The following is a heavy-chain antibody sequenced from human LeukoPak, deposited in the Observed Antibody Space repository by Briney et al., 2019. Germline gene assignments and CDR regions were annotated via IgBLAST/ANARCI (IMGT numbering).Heavy chain of an antibody. CDR1: GGSISSSFYY. CDR2: TYYSGTT. D-gene: IGHD3-22*01. Sequence: SETLSLTCTVSGGSISSSFYYWGWLRQPPGKGLEWIGSTYYSGTTYYKPSLKSRVSVSVDTSKNQLSLNLTSVTAADTALYYCARHGYYYYTSGYFGYWGQGILVTVSS. J-gene: IGHJ4*02. V-gene: IGHV4-39*01. CDR3: ARHGYYYYTSGYFGY.